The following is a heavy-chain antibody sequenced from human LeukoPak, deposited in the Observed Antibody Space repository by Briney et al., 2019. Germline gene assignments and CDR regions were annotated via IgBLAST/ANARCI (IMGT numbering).Heavy chain of an antibody. CDR3: AREDNGGATDDGFDV. CDR1: GFAVSNKF. D-gene: IGHD3-16*01. V-gene: IGHV3-53*01. J-gene: IGHJ3*01. Sequence: GGSLRLSCAASGFAVSNKFMYWVRQAPGKGLKWVSVIRVGDVTHYADSVKGRFTTSRDSSKNTVYLQMESLRVEDTAVYYCAREDNGGATDDGFDVWGRGTVVIVSS. CDR2: IRVGDVT.